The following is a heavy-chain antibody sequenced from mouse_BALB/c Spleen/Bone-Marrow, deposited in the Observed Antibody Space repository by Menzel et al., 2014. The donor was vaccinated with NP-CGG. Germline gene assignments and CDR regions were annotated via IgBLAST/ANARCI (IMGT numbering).Heavy chain of an antibody. J-gene: IGHJ3*01. CDR3: ARDYGYDAGFEWFFY. CDR2: TNPSNGRT. V-gene: IGHV1S81*02. Sequence: QDELQQSGAELAKPGASVSLSCRASGYTFTTYWMHWVKLRPGQGLEWIGETNPSNGRTKHNEKFTSKATLTVDRSSSTAYMRHSSLTSVDSAVYYCARDYGYDAGFEWFFYWDQGTLVTVSA. CDR1: GYTFTTYW. D-gene: IGHD2-14*01.